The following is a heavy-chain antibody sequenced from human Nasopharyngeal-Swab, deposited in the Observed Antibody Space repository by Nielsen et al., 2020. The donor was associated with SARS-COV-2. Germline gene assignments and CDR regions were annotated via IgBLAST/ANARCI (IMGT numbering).Heavy chain of an antibody. CDR2: ISSSGSTI. J-gene: IGHJ6*02. V-gene: IGHV3-48*03. D-gene: IGHD3-3*01. Sequence: GESLKISCAASGFTFSSYEMNWVRQAPGKGLEWVSYISSSGSTIYYADSVKGRFTISRDNAKNSLYLQMNSLRAEDTAVYYRARDGYDFWSGYYPNGMDVWGQGTTVTVSS. CDR1: GFTFSSYE. CDR3: ARDGYDFWSGYYPNGMDV.